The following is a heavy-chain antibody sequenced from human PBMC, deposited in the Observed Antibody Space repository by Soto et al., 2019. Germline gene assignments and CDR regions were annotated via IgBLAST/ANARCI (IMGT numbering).Heavy chain of an antibody. J-gene: IGHJ3*02. CDR3: AKDLRMIPHGGAFDI. Sequence: GGSLRLSCAASGFTFSSYAMSWVRQAPGKGLEWVSAISGSGGSTYYADSVKGRFTISRDNPKNTLYLQMNSLRAEDTAVYYCAKDLRMIPHGGAFDIWGQGTMVTVSS. D-gene: IGHD3-22*01. CDR1: GFTFSSYA. CDR2: ISGSGGST. V-gene: IGHV3-23*01.